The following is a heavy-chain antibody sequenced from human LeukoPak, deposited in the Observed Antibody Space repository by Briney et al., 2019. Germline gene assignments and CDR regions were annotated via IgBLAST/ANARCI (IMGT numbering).Heavy chain of an antibody. CDR3: AREGTTVTTY. CDR2: ISSSGSTI. V-gene: IGHV3-48*04. J-gene: IGHJ4*02. Sequence: GGSLRLSCAASGFTFSSYAMSWVRQAPVKGLEWVSYISSSGSTIYYADSVKGRFTISRDNAKNSLYLQMNSLRAEDTAVYYCAREGTTVTTYWGQGTLVTVSS. D-gene: IGHD4-17*01. CDR1: GFTFSSYA.